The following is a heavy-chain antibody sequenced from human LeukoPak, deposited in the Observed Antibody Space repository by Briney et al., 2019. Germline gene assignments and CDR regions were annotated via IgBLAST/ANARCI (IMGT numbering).Heavy chain of an antibody. CDR2: IYHSGST. V-gene: IGHV4-59*01. Sequence: AETLSLTCTVSGGSISTYYWTWIRQSPGKGLEWIGYIYHSGSTNYNPSLKSRITMSVDTSKKQFSLRLSSATAADTAVYYCATGVMGATSHYGMDVWGQGTTVTVSS. CDR1: GGSISTYY. CDR3: ATGVMGATSHYGMDV. J-gene: IGHJ6*02. D-gene: IGHD1-26*01.